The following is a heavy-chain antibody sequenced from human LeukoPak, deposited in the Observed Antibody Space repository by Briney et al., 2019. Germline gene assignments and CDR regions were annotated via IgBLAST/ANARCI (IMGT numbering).Heavy chain of an antibody. CDR2: IIPTFGTA. J-gene: IGHJ3*02. V-gene: IGHV1-69*05. CDR1: GGTFSSYA. D-gene: IGHD5-18*01. CDR3: ARDLYSYGRFDAFDI. Sequence: ASVKVSCKASGGTFSSYAISWVRQAPGQGLEWMGGIIPTFGTANYAQKFQGRVTITTDESTSTAYMELSSLRSEDTAVYYCARDLYSYGRFDAFDIWGQGTTVTVSS.